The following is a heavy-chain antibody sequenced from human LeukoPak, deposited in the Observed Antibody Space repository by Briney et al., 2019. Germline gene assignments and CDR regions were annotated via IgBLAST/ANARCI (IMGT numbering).Heavy chain of an antibody. V-gene: IGHV1-2*02. D-gene: IGHD6-19*01. CDR3: ARDFPRGIAVNY. CDR1: GYTFTGYY. CDR2: INPNSGGT. Sequence: ASVKVSCKASGYTFTGYYMHWVRQAPGQGLEWMGWINPNSGGTNYAQKFQGRVTMTRDTSISTVYMELSRLRSDDTAVYYCARDFPRGIAVNYWGQGTLVTVSS. J-gene: IGHJ4*02.